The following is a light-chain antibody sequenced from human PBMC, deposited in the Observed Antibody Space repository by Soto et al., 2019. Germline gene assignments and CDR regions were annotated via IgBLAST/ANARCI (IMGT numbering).Light chain of an antibody. J-gene: IGKJ3*01. V-gene: IGKV3-11*01. CDR1: QNVSTY. CDR2: DGY. Sequence: EIVLTQSPANLSLSPGKRVTLSCRASQNVSTYLAWYQQKPGQAPRLLIYDGYDRGTGIPARFSGSGSGPDFILTMSSLLPGDFAVYYCQQRTNGLTFGGGTKGDIK. CDR3: QQRTNGLT.